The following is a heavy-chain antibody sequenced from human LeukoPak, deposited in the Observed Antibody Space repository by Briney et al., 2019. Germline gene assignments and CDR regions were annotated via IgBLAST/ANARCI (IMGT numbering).Heavy chain of an antibody. CDR1: GGSISSSTYY. J-gene: IGHJ3*01. CDR2: IYYSVST. V-gene: IGHV4-39*01. Sequence: PSETLSLTCTVSGGSISSSTYYWGWIRQPPGKGLEWIASIYYSVSTYYKPSLKSRVTISADTSKNQFSLKLSSVTAADTAVYYCARHKAASSGGYVGAFNFWGQGTMVTVSS. D-gene: IGHD5-12*01. CDR3: ARHKAASSGGYVGAFNF.